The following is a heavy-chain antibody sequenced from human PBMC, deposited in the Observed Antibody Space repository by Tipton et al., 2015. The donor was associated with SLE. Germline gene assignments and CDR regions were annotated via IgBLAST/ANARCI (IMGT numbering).Heavy chain of an antibody. J-gene: IGHJ4*02. CDR3: ASLSGAMIVVAITTLLFDY. V-gene: IGHV4-39*01. CDR2: IYYSGST. Sequence: TLSLTCTVSGGSISSSSYYWGWIRQPPGKGLEWIGCIYYSGSTYYNPFLKSRVTISVDTSKNQFSLKLSSVTAADTAVYYGASLSGAMIVVAITTLLFDYWGQGTLVTVSS. CDR1: GGSISSSSYY. D-gene: IGHD3-22*01.